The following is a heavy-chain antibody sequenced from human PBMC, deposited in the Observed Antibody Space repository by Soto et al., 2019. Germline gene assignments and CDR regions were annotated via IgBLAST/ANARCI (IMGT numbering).Heavy chain of an antibody. CDR2: IWYDGSNK. CDR3: ARNRGHDYGDLDAFDI. D-gene: IGHD4-17*01. J-gene: IGHJ3*02. V-gene: IGHV3-33*01. Sequence: GGSLRLSCAASGFTFSSYGMHWVRQAPGKGLEWVAVIWYDGSNKYYADSVKGRFTISRDNSKNTLYLQMNSLRAEDTAVYYCARNRGHDYGDLDAFDIWGQGTMVTVSS. CDR1: GFTFSSYG.